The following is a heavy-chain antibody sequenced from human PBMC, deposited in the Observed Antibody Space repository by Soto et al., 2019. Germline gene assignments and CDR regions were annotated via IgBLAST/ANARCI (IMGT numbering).Heavy chain of an antibody. D-gene: IGHD2-2*01. CDR3: ERDYCSSTSSWAFFDY. Sequence: SETLALTCTCFGGSLSNCCWILILQPPGKGLEWIGYIYYSGSTNYNPSLKSRVTISVDTSKNQVSLNLSSVTAADTAVYYCERDYCSSTSSWAFFDYWGQGVLVHVSS. J-gene: IGHJ4*02. CDR1: GGSLSNCC. CDR2: IYYSGST. V-gene: IGHV4-59*12.